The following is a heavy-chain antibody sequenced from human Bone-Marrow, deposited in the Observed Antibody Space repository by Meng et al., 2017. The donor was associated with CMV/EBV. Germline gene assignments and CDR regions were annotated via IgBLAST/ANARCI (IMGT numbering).Heavy chain of an antibody. CDR3: ARAYCSSTSCSDY. V-gene: IGHV4-61*01. D-gene: IGHD2-2*01. Sequence: SETLSLTCTVSGGSVSSGSYYWSWIRQPPGKGLEWIGYIYYSGSTNYNPSLKSRVTISVDTSKNQFSLKLSSVTAADTAGYYCARAYCSSTSCSDYWGQGTLVTVSS. CDR1: GGSVSSGSYY. CDR2: IYYSGST. J-gene: IGHJ4*02.